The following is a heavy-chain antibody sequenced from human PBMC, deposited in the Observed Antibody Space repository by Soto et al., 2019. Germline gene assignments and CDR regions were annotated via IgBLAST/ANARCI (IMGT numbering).Heavy chain of an antibody. CDR2: IGTAGDP. J-gene: IGHJ6*02. Sequence: GGTLRLSCAASGFTFSSYDMHWVRQATGKGLEWVSAIGTAGDPYYPGSVKGRFTISRENAKNSLYLQMNSLRAGDTAVYYCARGAVAANISQWYGMDGWGQGTTVTVAS. CDR1: GFTFSSYD. V-gene: IGHV3-13*05. CDR3: ARGAVAANISQWYGMDG. D-gene: IGHD6-19*01.